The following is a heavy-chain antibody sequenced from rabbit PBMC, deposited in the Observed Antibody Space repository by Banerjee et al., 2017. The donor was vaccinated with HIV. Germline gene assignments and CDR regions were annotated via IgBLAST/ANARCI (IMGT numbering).Heavy chain of an antibody. CDR3: VRAGVYAGSSSYTGFDFNL. CDR2: IYTTSGST. V-gene: IGHV1S43*01. J-gene: IGHJ4*01. Sequence: QEQVVESGGGLVQPEGSLTLTCTASGFSFRSSYYRLCWVRQAPGRGLELIACIYTTSGSTWYASWVNGRFTISRSTSLNTVDLQMTSLTAADTATYFCVRAGVYAGSSSYTGFDFNLWGQGTLVTVS. D-gene: IGHD8-1*01. CDR1: GFSFRSSYYR.